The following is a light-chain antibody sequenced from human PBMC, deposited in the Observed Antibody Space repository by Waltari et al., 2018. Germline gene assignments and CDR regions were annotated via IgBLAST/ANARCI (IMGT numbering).Light chain of an antibody. J-gene: IGLJ2*01. CDR2: DVS. CDR3: SSYATSNTVV. CDR1: NSELDDSAY. V-gene: IGLV2-14*03. Sequence: QSALTQPASVSGSPGQSITISCTGTNSELDDSAYVPWYQPHPGKAPKLILYDVSGRPAGISNRFSGSKSDNTASLTISGLQDEDEADYYCSSYATSNTVVFGGGTKVTVL.